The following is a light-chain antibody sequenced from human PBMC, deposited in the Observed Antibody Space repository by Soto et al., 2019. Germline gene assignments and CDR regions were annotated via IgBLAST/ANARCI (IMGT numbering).Light chain of an antibody. J-gene: IGKJ1*01. V-gene: IGKV3-15*01. CDR3: QQYNNWPPT. CDR1: QSVSSN. Sequence: VKTQSPATLSVSPGERATLSCRASQSVSSNLAWYQQKPGQAPRLLIYGASTRATGIPARFSGSGSGTEFTLTISSLQSEDFAVYYCQQYNNWPPTFGQGTRWIS. CDR2: GAS.